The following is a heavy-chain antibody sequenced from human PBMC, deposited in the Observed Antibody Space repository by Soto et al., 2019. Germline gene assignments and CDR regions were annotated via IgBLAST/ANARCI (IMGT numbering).Heavy chain of an antibody. CDR2: LYDVDGS. CDR3: ATWHEREHAYDV. Sequence: GGSLRLSCTAFGLTISGKKYVAWVRQAPGKGLEWVSGLYDVDGSFYADSVRGRFTTSSDSSKTTVYLQMNDLRPDDTAVYYCATWHEREHAYDVWGQGTTV. CDR1: GLTISGKKY. J-gene: IGHJ3*01. D-gene: IGHD1-1*01. V-gene: IGHV3-53*01.